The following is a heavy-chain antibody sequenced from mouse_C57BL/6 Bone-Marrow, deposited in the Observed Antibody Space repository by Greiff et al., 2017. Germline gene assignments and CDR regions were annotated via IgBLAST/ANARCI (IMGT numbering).Heavy chain of an antibody. D-gene: IGHD2-3*01. CDR3: ARTRDGYFSYAMDY. CDR2: INPNNGGT. CDR1: GYTFTDYY. Sequence: VQLQQSGPELVKPGASVKISCKASGYTFTDYYMNWVKQSHGKSLEWIGDINPNNGGTSYNQKFKGKATLTVDKSSSTAYIELRSLTSEDSAVYYCARTRDGYFSYAMDYWGQGTSVTVSS. V-gene: IGHV1-26*01. J-gene: IGHJ4*01.